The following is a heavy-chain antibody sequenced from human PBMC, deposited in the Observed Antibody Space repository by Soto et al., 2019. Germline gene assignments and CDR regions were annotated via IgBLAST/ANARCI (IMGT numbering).Heavy chain of an antibody. CDR1: GFTFSDYN. J-gene: IGHJ4*02. CDR2: ISSSGSTI. D-gene: IGHD2-2*01. CDR3: ARERYCSTTSCNFVDY. V-gene: IGHV3-11*01. Sequence: QVQLVESGEGLVKPGGSRRLSCAASGFTFSDYNISWIRQAPGKGLEGVSYISSSGSTIYYADSVRGRFTISRDNAKNSLSLQMNSLRAEDTAVYYCARERYCSTTSCNFVDYWGQGTLVTVSS.